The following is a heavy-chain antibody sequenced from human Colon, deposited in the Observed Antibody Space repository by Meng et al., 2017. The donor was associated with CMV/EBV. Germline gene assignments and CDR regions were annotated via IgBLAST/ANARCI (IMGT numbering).Heavy chain of an antibody. CDR1: GYTFNSYP. CDR3: TRGQFFSDY. CDR2: IHPNTGAT. D-gene: IGHD6-19*01. J-gene: IGHJ4*02. Sequence: QVQLVQAGAEVKKPGASVKVSCTASGYTFNSYPISWVRQAPGQGLEWMGRIHPNTGATDYAQEFRGRVTMTRDTSINTAYMELSSLRSDDTAVYYCTRGQFFSDYWGQGTLVTVSS. V-gene: IGHV1-2*06.